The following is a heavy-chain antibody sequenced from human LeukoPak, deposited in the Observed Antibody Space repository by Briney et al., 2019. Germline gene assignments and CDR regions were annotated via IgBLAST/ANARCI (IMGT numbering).Heavy chain of an antibody. CDR1: GFTFSSYW. CDR2: IKQDGSEK. CDR3: ARDSRMMWELPDY. Sequence: PGGSLRLSCAASGFTFSSYWMSWVRQAPGKGLEWVANIKQDGSEKYYVDSVKGRFTISRDNAKNSLYLQMNSLRAEDTAVYYCARDSRMMWELPDYWGQGTLVTVSS. D-gene: IGHD1-26*01. V-gene: IGHV3-7*01. J-gene: IGHJ4*02.